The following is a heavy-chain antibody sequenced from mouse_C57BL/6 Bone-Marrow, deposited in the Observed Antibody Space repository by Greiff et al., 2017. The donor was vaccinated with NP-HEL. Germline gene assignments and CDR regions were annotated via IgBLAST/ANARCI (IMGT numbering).Heavy chain of an antibody. D-gene: IGHD1-1*01. CDR3: ARNRYYGSRGYYYAMDY. CDR2: IWTGGGT. Sequence: VQGVESGPGLVAPSQSLSITCTVSGFSLTSYAISWVRQPPGKGLEWLGVIWTGGGTNYNSALKSRLSISKDNSKSQVFLKMNSLQTDDTARYYCARNRYYGSRGYYYAMDYWGQGTSVTVSS. V-gene: IGHV2-9-1*01. CDR1: GFSLTSYA. J-gene: IGHJ4*01.